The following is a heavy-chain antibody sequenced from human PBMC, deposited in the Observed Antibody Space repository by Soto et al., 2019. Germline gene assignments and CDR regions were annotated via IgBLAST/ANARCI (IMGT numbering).Heavy chain of an antibody. D-gene: IGHD6-13*01. V-gene: IGHV4-31*03. CDR2: IYYSGST. CDR1: GGSISSGGYY. J-gene: IGHJ3*02. CDR3: ARSAAGPSDAFDI. Sequence: SETLSLTCTVSGGSISSGGYYWSWIRQHPGKGLEWIGYIYYSGSTYYNPSLKSRVTISVDTSKNQFSLKLSSVTAADTAVYYCARSAAGPSDAFDIWGQGTTVTVSS.